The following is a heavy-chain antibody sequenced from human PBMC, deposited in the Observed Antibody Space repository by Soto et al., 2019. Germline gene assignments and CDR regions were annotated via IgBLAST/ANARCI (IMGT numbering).Heavy chain of an antibody. Sequence: PSETLSLTCTVSGGSISSSSYYWGWIRQPPGKGLEWIGSIYYSGSTYYNPSLKSRVTISVDTSKNQFSLKLSSVTAADTAVYYCACGKLKNTFDYWGQGTLVTVSS. CDR3: ACGKLKNTFDY. CDR1: GGSISSSSYY. V-gene: IGHV4-39*01. CDR2: IYYSGST. J-gene: IGHJ4*02. D-gene: IGHD2-15*01.